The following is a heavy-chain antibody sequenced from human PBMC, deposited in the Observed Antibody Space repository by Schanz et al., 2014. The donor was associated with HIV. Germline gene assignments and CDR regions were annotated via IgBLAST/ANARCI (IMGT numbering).Heavy chain of an antibody. CDR2: IKPNSGDT. J-gene: IGHJ3*02. CDR1: GYIFIDYY. Sequence: QVQLVQSGPEVRKPGASVKVSCKASGYIFIDYYIHWVRQAPGQGPEWMGYIKPNSGDTFYAQKFRGRVTMTRDTSMSTASVELTRLRSDDTAVYFCARDLVDSSTWYDAFDIWGQGTKVTVSS. CDR3: ARDLVDSSTWYDAFDI. V-gene: IGHV1-2*02. D-gene: IGHD6-13*01.